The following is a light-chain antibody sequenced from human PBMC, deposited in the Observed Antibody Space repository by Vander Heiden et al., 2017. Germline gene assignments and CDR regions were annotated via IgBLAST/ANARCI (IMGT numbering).Light chain of an antibody. V-gene: IGKV1-33*01. J-gene: IGKJ3*01. CDR3: QQYDNLPLFT. Sequence: DIQMTPSPSSLSASVGDRVTITCQASQDISNYLNWDQQKPGKAPKLLIYDASNLETGVPSRCSGSGSGTDFTFTISSLQPEDIATYYCQQYDNLPLFTFGPGTKVDIK. CDR1: QDISNY. CDR2: DAS.